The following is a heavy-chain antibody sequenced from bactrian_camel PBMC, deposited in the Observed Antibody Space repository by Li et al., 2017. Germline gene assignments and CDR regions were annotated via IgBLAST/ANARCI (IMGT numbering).Heavy chain of an antibody. V-gene: IGHV3-3*01. CDR1: GDTWSIGR. CDR3: AARRISGCSPARSPAEFDY. J-gene: IGHJ4*01. Sequence: HVQLVESGGGTVQAGGDLRLSCSASGDTWSIGRMAWFRQVPGKEREGIAGISRLTGATYYRDTVKGRFTISQALANNTVYLQMNDLNPEDTAMYYCAARRISGCSPARSPAEFDYWGQGTQVTVS. D-gene: IGHD3*01. CDR2: ISRLTGAT.